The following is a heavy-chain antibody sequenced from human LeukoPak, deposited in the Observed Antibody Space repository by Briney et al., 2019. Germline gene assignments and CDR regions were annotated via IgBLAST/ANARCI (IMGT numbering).Heavy chain of an antibody. CDR1: GGSISSSSYY. Sequence: SETLSLTCTVSGGSISSSSYYWGWIRQPPGKGLEWIGSIYYSGSTYYNPSLKSRVTISVDTSKKQFSLKLSSVTAADTAVYYCARDRSWNDGFDYWGQGTLVTVSS. CDR2: IYYSGST. V-gene: IGHV4-39*07. J-gene: IGHJ4*02. CDR3: ARDRSWNDGFDY. D-gene: IGHD1-1*01.